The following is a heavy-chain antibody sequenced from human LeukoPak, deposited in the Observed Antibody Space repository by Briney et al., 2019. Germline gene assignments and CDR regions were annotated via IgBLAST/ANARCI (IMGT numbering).Heavy chain of an antibody. V-gene: IGHV4-34*01. CDR2: INHSGST. D-gene: IGHD5-18*01. Sequence: PSETLSLTCAVYGRSFSGYYWSWIRQPPGKGLEWIGEINHSGSTNYNPSLKSRVTISVDTSKNQFSLKLSSVTAADTAVYYCARGRRGYSYDYWGQGTLVTVSS. J-gene: IGHJ4*02. CDR3: ARGRRGYSYDY. CDR1: GRSFSGYY.